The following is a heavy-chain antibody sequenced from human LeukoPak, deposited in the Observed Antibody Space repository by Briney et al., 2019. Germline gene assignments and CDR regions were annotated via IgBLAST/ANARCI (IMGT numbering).Heavy chain of an antibody. CDR1: GYTFTSYG. CDR3: ERAIRVAGIVLMVYAYYFDY. CDR2: ISAYNGNT. J-gene: IGHJ4*02. D-gene: IGHD2-8*01. V-gene: IGHV1-18*01. Sequence: ASVKVSCKASGYTFTSYGMSWVRQAPGQGLEWMGWISAYNGNTNYAQKLQGRVTMTTDTSTSTDYMELRSLRSDDTAVYYCERAIRVAGIVLMVYAYYFDYWGQGTLVTVSS.